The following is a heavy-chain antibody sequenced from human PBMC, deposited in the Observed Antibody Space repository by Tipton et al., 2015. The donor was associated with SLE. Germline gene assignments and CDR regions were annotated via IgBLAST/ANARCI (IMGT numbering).Heavy chain of an antibody. Sequence: QVQLVQSGAEEKKPGASVKVSCKASGYTFTSYGISWVRQAPGQGLEWMGWISTHNGNTNSAQKVQGRVTMTTDTSTSTAYMELRSLRSDDTAVYYCAVRVYYENSGYYFDYCDRGTLVTVSS. CDR2: ISTHNGNT. V-gene: IGHV1-18*01. CDR3: AVRVYYENSGYYFDY. CDR1: GYTFTSYG. J-gene: IGHJ4*01. D-gene: IGHD3-22*01.